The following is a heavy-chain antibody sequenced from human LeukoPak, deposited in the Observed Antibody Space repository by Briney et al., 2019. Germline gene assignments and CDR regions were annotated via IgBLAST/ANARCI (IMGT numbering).Heavy chain of an antibody. CDR3: ARGVRIAVAGNIDY. CDR1: GFTFSSYA. CDR2: ISGSGGST. Sequence: GGSLRLSCAASGFTFSSYAMSWVRQAPGKGLEWVSAISGSGGSTYYADSVKGRFTISRDNSKNTLYLQMNSLRAEDTAVYYCARGVRIAVAGNIDYWGQGTLVTVSS. V-gene: IGHV3-23*01. J-gene: IGHJ4*02. D-gene: IGHD6-19*01.